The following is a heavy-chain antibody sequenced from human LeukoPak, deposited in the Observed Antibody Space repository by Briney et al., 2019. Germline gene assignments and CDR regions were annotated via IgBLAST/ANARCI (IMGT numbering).Heavy chain of an antibody. CDR1: GFTFSSFG. J-gene: IGHJ4*02. V-gene: IGHV3-30*19. CDR2: ISYDGNND. D-gene: IGHD3-22*01. Sequence: PGGSLRLSCAASGFTFSSFGMHWVRQAPGKGLEWVAVISYDGNNDYYADSVKGRFTVSRGNFENTVFLEMNSLRFDDTAIYYCARDPWGYFDSSGYSAYYFDSWGQGALVTVSS. CDR3: ARDPWGYFDSSGYSAYYFDS.